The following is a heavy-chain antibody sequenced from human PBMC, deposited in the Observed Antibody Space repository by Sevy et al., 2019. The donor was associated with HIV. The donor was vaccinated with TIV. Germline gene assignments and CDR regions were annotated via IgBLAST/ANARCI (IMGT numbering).Heavy chain of an antibody. V-gene: IGHV4-34*01. CDR1: GGSFSGYY. D-gene: IGHD3-3*01. CDR2: INHSGST. Sequence: SETLSLTCAVYGGSFSGYYWSWIRQPPGKGLEWMGEINHSGSTNYNPSLKSRVTISVDTSKNQYSLKLSSVTAADTAVYYCERSGRITIFGVVKNVDVWGQGTTVTVSS. J-gene: IGHJ6*02. CDR3: ERSGRITIFGVVKNVDV.